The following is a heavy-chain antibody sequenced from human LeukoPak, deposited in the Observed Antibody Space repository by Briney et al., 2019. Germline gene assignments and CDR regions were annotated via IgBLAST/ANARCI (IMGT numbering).Heavy chain of an antibody. J-gene: IGHJ5*02. D-gene: IGHD3-16*01. V-gene: IGHV4-59*05. Sequence: PSETLSLTCTVSGGSISTYYGNWIRQAPGKGLEWIGSIYDSGSTYYNPSLKSRVTISVDTSKNQFSLKLNSVTAADTAVYYCARHYGPWGQGTLVTVSS. CDR2: IYDSGST. CDR1: GGSISTYY. CDR3: ARHYGP.